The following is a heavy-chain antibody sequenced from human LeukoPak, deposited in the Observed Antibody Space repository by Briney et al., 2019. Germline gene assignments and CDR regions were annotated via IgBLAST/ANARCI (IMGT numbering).Heavy chain of an antibody. Sequence: SETLSLTCAVYGGSFSDYYWSWIRQPPGKGLEWIGEINHRGGTNYNPSLRSRVTISFDTSKRQFSLKMSPVTAADTAVYYCARAHKFCISDSCYAPPGYWDRGTPVTVSS. J-gene: IGHJ4*01. D-gene: IGHD2-2*01. CDR2: INHRGGT. CDR1: GGSFSDYY. V-gene: IGHV4-34*01. CDR3: ARAHKFCISDSCYAPPGY.